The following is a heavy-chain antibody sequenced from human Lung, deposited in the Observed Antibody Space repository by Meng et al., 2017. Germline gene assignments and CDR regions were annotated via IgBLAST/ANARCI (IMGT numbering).Heavy chain of an antibody. CDR2: IYHSGST. J-gene: IGHJ4*02. D-gene: IGHD6-19*01. Sequence: VQLQESRPGRLGLSGALSLASAASGGSVSSSSGCSWTRQPPGKGLEWIGDIYHSGSTNYNPSLKSRVTVSVYKSKNQFSLKLSSVTAADTAVYYCARRGLWLDPQNFDYWGQGTLVTVSS. CDR1: GGSVSSSSG. CDR3: ARRGLWLDPQNFDY. V-gene: IGHV4-4*02.